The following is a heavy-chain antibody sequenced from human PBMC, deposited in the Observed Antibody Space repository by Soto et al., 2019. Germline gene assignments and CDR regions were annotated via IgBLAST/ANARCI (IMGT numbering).Heavy chain of an antibody. Sequence: SEALSRTCTVSGGSVNTFYWSWIRQPPGKGLEWVGHVYYTGSTDYNPSLKSRVTISVDTTKNQVSLKLNSVTTADTAVYFCARDWGRSNYFDYWGQGTLVTVSS. V-gene: IGHV4-59*02. J-gene: IGHJ4*02. CDR1: GGSVNTFY. D-gene: IGHD3-16*01. CDR2: VYYTGST. CDR3: ARDWGRSNYFDY.